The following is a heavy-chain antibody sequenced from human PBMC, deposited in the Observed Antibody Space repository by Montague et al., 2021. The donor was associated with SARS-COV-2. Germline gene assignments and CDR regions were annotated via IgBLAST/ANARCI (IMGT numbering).Heavy chain of an antibody. Sequence: SETLSLTCAVSAGSISRPNWWNWVRQPPGKGLEWIGEIYYTGNTNYNPSLKSRVTIFIDKSQNHFSLQLNSVTAEDTAVYYCARGGTYHYGMDVWGQGTTVAVSS. CDR1: AGSISRPNW. J-gene: IGHJ6*02. V-gene: IGHV4-4*02. CDR2: IYYTGNT. D-gene: IGHD3-16*01. CDR3: ARGGTYHYGMDV.